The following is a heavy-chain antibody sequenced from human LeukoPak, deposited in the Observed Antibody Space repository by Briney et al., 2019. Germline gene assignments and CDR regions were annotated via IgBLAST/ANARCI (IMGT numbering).Heavy chain of an antibody. CDR2: IYTSGST. V-gene: IGHV4-61*02. D-gene: IGHD3-10*01. CDR3: ARDHEGFGDIDY. Sequence: PSETLSLTCTVSGGSISSGSYYWSWIRQPAGKGLEWIGRIYTSGSTNYNPSLKSRVTISVDTSKNQFSLKLSSVTAADTAVYYCARDHEGFGDIDYWGQGTLVTVSS. CDR1: GGSISSGSYY. J-gene: IGHJ4*02.